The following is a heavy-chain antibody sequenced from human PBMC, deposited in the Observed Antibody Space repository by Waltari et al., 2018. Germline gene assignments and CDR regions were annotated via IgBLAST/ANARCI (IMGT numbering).Heavy chain of an antibody. CDR1: GFTFSSYW. CDR3: ARSARYDYGDYYYYYGMDV. CDR2: IKQDGSEK. D-gene: IGHD4-17*01. V-gene: IGHV3-7*01. Sequence: EVQLVESGGGLVQPGGSLRLSCAASGFTFSSYWMSCVRQAPGTVLEWVANIKQDGSEKYYVDSVKGRFTISRDNAKNSLYLQMNSLRAEDTAVYYCARSARYDYGDYYYYYGMDVWGQGTTVTVSS. J-gene: IGHJ6*02.